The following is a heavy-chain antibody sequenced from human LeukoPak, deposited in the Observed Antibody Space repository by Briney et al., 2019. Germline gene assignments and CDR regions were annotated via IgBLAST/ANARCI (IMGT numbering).Heavy chain of an antibody. CDR3: ARHTLVTAISTYNWFDP. V-gene: IGHV4-39*01. J-gene: IGHJ5*02. CDR2: MIYSGNT. D-gene: IGHD2-21*02. CDR1: GGSIRTNLSY. Sequence: SETLSLTCTVSGGSIRTNLSYCGWIRQSPGKGLEWVGSMIYSGNTFYNPSLKSRVTIPADASKNQFSLQLSSVTAADTAVYYCARHTLVTAISTYNWFDPWGQGILVTVSS.